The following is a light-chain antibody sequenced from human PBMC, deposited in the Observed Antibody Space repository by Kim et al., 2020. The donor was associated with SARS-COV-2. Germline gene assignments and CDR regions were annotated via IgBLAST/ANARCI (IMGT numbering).Light chain of an antibody. J-gene: IGKJ2*01. Sequence: DIQMTQSPSTLSASVGDRVTITCRASQSISSWLAWYQQKPGKAPKLLIFKASSLQSGVPSRFSGSGSGTEFTLTISSLQPDDFATYYCQQYHSYLYTFGQGTKLEI. CDR3: QQYHSYLYT. V-gene: IGKV1-5*03. CDR2: KAS. CDR1: QSISSW.